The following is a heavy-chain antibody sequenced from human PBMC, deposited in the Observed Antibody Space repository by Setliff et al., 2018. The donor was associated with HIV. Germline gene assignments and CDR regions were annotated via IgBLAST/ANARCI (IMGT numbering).Heavy chain of an antibody. V-gene: IGHV3-23*05. CDR1: TFSVSEYA. J-gene: IGHJ4*02. D-gene: IGHD2-8*02. Sequence: AASTFSVSEYAMSWVRQAPGKGLEWVSAVSNTGRRTFYADSVKGRFTISKDNFENVVYLQMNSLRVDDTAVYYCVKDAYSTGKPGISWGQGTLVTVSS. CDR2: VSNTGRRT. CDR3: VKDAYSTGKPGIS.